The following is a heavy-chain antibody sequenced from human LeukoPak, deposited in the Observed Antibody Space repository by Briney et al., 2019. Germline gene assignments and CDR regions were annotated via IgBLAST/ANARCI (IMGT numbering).Heavy chain of an antibody. D-gene: IGHD2-15*01. Sequence: GGSLRLSCAASGFTFSSYPMIWVRQVPGKGLEWVSTLDATGAYTYYADSVRGRFTISRDNSKNTVCLQMNSLRAEDTAVYSCAKLSSEAATDYWGQGTLVTVSS. J-gene: IGHJ4*02. CDR3: AKLSSEAATDY. CDR2: LDATGAYT. CDR1: GFTFSSYP. V-gene: IGHV3-23*01.